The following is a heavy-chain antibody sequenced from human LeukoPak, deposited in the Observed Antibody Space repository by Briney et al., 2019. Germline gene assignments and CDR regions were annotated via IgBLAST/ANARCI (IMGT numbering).Heavy chain of an antibody. J-gene: IGHJ4*02. CDR1: GGSISSGPYY. CDR2: IYYGENT. Sequence: SETLSLTCTVSGGSISSGPYYWGWIRQPPGKGLEWIGNIYYGENTYYNPSLKSRVTISIDTSKNQFYLKLSSLTAADTAVYYCARRDDTSGYHKIFDYWGPGTLVTVSS. D-gene: IGHD3-22*01. CDR3: ARRDDTSGYHKIFDY. V-gene: IGHV4-39*01.